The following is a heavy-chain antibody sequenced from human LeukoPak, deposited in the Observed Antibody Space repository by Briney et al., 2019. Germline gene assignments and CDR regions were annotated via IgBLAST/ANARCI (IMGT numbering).Heavy chain of an antibody. CDR3: ARGGRWELPRPYAFDI. Sequence: ASVKVSCKASGGTFSSYGISWLRQAPGQGLEWMGWISTYNGHTNYAQKLQGRVTMTTDTSTSTAYMELRNLRSDDTAVYYCARGGRWELPRPYAFDIWGQGTMVTVSS. D-gene: IGHD1-26*01. CDR2: ISTYNGHT. CDR1: GGTFSSYG. J-gene: IGHJ3*02. V-gene: IGHV1-18*01.